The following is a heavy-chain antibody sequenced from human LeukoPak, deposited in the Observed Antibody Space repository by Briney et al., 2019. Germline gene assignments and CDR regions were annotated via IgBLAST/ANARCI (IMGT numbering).Heavy chain of an antibody. CDR1: GYSISSGIYY. CDR3: AGGLRFLEWLSPLDY. V-gene: IGHV4-39*07. D-gene: IGHD3-3*01. Sequence: SETLSLTCAVSGYSISSGIYYWGWIRQPPGKGLEWIGSVFYGGSTYYNPSLKSRVTISVDTSKNQFSLKLSSVTAADTAVYYCAGGLRFLEWLSPLDYWGQGTLVTVSS. J-gene: IGHJ4*02. CDR2: VFYGGST.